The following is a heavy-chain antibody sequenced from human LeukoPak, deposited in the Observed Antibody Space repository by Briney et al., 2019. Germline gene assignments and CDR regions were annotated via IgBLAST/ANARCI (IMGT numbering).Heavy chain of an antibody. CDR2: ISGSGGST. J-gene: IGHJ4*02. CDR1: GFTFSSYA. D-gene: IGHD3-22*01. V-gene: IGHV3-23*01. CDR3: LERVSPMTS. Sequence: GGSLRLSCAASGFTFSSYAMSWVRQAPGKGLEWVSAISGSGGSTYYADSVKGRFTISRDNSKNTPYLQMNSLRAEDTAVYHCLERVSPMTSGGQGTLVTVSS.